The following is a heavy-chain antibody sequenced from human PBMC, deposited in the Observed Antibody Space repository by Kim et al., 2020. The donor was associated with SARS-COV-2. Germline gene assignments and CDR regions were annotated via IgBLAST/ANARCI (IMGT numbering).Heavy chain of an antibody. J-gene: IGHJ4*02. D-gene: IGHD1-26*01. CDR3: ARSVGRASLHQFDY. Sequence: SETLSLTCTVSSDSISAYYWSWIRRLPGKGLEWIGYIFYSGSTSYNPSLKSRVTISWDTSRNQFSLDLTSVTHADTAVYYCARSVGRASLHQFDYWGQG. CDR1: SDSISAYY. CDR2: IFYSGST. V-gene: IGHV4-59*01.